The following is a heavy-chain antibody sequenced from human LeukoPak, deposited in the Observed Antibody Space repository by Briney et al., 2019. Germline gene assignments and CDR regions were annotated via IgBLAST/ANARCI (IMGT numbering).Heavy chain of an antibody. D-gene: IGHD4-17*01. CDR2: IRYDGSNK. J-gene: IGHJ4*02. V-gene: IGHV3-30*02. CDR1: GFTFSSYG. CDR3: ASCGDARDY. Sequence: GGSLRLSCAASGFTFSSYGMHWIRQAPGKGLERVAFIRYDGSNKYYADSVNGRFTISRDNSKNTLYLQMTSLRAEDTAVYYCASCGDARDYWGQGTLVTVSS.